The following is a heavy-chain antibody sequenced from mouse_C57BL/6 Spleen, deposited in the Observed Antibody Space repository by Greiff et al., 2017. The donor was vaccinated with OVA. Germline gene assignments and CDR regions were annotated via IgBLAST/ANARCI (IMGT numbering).Heavy chain of an antibody. V-gene: IGHV1-22*01. CDR2: INPNNGGT. Sequence: VQLQQSGPELVKPGASVKMSCKASGYTFTDYNMHWVKQSHGKSLEWIGYINPNNGGTSYNQKFKGKATLTVNKSSSPAYMELRSLTSEDSAVYYCASAYSNYWYFDVWGTGTTVTVSS. CDR3: ASAYSNYWYFDV. D-gene: IGHD2-5*01. J-gene: IGHJ1*03. CDR1: GYTFTDYN.